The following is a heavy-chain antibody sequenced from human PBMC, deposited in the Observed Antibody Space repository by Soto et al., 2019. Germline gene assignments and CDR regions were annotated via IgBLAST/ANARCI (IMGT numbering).Heavy chain of an antibody. CDR3: ARIFVTGTPDGFDI. Sequence: GGSLRLSCAASGFTLSTYWMSWVRQAPGKGLEWVANIKQDGSEKYYVDSVKGRFTISRDNGNNSLYLQMNSLRVDDTAVYYCARIFVTGTPDGFDIWGQGTMVTVSS. CDR2: IKQDGSEK. D-gene: IGHD7-27*01. J-gene: IGHJ3*02. CDR1: GFTLSTYW. V-gene: IGHV3-7*01.